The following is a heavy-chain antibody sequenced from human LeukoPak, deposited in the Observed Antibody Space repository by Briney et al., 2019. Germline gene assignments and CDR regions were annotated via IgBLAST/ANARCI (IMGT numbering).Heavy chain of an antibody. Sequence: GGSRRLSFPAPGFTFITYWRTWSRRPPGKGREGVAHIKQDGSEKNYVDSVKGRFIISRDNAKNSLYLQMNTLRADDTAVYYCARDGFGTGSNWGQGTLVTVSS. V-gene: IGHV3-7*03. CDR1: GFTFITYW. J-gene: IGHJ4*02. CDR2: IKQDGSEK. CDR3: ARDGFGTGSN. D-gene: IGHD3-16*01.